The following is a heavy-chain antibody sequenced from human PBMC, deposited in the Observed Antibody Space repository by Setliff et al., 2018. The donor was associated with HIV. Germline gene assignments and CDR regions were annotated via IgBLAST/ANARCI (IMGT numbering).Heavy chain of an antibody. Sequence: ASVKVSCKASGGTFSTYTISWVRQAPGQGLEWMGGIIPIFRTPKYAQKFQDRVTITADESTSTAYMELSSLRSEDTAMYYCARGHSSRWYFGGGDYHYYTDVWGKGTTVTVSS. J-gene: IGHJ6*03. CDR3: ARGHSSRWYFGGGDYHYYTDV. V-gene: IGHV1-69*13. D-gene: IGHD6-13*01. CDR2: IIPIFRTP. CDR1: GGTFSTYT.